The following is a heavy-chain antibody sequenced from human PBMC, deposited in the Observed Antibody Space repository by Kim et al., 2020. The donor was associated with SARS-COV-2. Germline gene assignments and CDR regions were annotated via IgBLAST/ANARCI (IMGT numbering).Heavy chain of an antibody. CDR3: ARLARSSSWGDY. Sequence: IYSPSFQGQVTISADKSISTAYLQWSSLKASDTAMYYCARLARSSSWGDYWGQGTLVTVSS. V-gene: IGHV5-51*01. D-gene: IGHD6-6*01. J-gene: IGHJ4*02.